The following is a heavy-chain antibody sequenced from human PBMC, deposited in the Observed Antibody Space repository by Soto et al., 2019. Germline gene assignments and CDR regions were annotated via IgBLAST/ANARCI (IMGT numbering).Heavy chain of an antibody. J-gene: IGHJ4*01. V-gene: IGHV3-7*02. CDR1: GFTFSNYW. CDR3: XXXXXXXXXXSYFDC. Sequence: EVQLVESGGGVVQPEGSLRLSCATTGFTFSNYWMSWVRQAPGXGXXXVANIKQDGSEIYYAESVKGRYTISRDNTKXXXXXXXXXXXXXXXXXXXXXXXXXXXXXXSYFDCWGHGTLVTVSS. CDR2: IKQDGSEI.